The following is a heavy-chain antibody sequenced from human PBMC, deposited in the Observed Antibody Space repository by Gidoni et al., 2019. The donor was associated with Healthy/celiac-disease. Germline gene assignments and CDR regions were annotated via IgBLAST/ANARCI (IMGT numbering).Heavy chain of an antibody. J-gene: IGHJ2*01. CDR1: AYSFTSYW. V-gene: IGHV5-51*01. CDR3: ASGSAHVLGPTWYFDL. Sequence: EVQLVQSGAEVKKPGESLTISCKGSAYSFTSYWIGWVRQMPGKGLEWMGIIYPGDSDTRYSPSFQGQVTISADKSISTAYLQWSSLKASDTAMYYCASGSAHVLGPTWYFDLWGRGTLVTVSS. CDR2: IYPGDSDT. D-gene: IGHD6-19*01.